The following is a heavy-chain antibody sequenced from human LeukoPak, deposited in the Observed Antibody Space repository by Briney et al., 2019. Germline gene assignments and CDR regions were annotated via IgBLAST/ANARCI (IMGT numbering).Heavy chain of an antibody. CDR2: IYYSGSI. V-gene: IGHV4-38-2*01. CDR1: GYSISSGYY. CDR3: ARLNWVVVPAATNPLFDY. Sequence: SETLSLTCAVSGYSISSGYYWGWIRQPPGKGLEWIGSIYYSGSIYYNPSLKSRVTISVDTSKNQFSLKLSSVTAADTAVYYCARLNWVVVPAATNPLFDYWGQGTLVTVSS. J-gene: IGHJ4*02. D-gene: IGHD2-2*01.